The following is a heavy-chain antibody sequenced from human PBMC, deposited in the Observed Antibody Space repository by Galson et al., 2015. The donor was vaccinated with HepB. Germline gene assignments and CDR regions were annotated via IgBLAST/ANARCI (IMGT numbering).Heavy chain of an antibody. J-gene: IGHJ4*02. Sequence: SLRLSCAASGFTLSSYWMTWVRQAPGKGLEWVAHIKEDGSEKYYVESLKGRFTISRDNAKNSLYLQMNSLRAEDTAIYYCARGGRYPAYWGQGSLVTVSS. CDR1: GFTLSSYW. CDR2: IKEDGSEK. CDR3: ARGGRYPAY. D-gene: IGHD3-16*02. V-gene: IGHV3-7*03.